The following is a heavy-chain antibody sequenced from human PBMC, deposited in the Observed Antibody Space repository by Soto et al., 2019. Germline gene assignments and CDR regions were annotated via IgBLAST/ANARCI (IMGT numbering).Heavy chain of an antibody. J-gene: IGHJ4*02. CDR3: ARLSLHCPSPSCYFES. Sequence: GESLNISCKASGYPFIIHLIGWVRQTPEKGLEWMGIIYPGDSDTRYSPSFQGQVTISADKLSNTASLLWSSLKASDTAIYYCARLSLHCPSPSCYFESWGQGTQVTVSS. V-gene: IGHV5-51*01. CDR2: IYPGDSDT. CDR1: GYPFIIHL. D-gene: IGHD2-2*01.